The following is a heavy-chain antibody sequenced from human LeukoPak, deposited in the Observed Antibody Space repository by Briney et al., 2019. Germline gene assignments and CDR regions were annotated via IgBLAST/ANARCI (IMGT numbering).Heavy chain of an antibody. D-gene: IGHD6-13*01. Sequence: SETLSLTCAVYGGSFSGYYWSWIRQPPGKGLEWIGEINHSGSTNYNPSLKSRVTISVDTSRTQFSLKLSSVTAADTAVYYCAREGYSSSWFYFDYWGQGTLVTVSS. J-gene: IGHJ4*02. V-gene: IGHV4-34*01. CDR1: GGSFSGYY. CDR2: INHSGST. CDR3: AREGYSSSWFYFDY.